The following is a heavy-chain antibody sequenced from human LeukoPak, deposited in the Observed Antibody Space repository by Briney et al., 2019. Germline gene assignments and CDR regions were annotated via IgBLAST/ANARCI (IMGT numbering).Heavy chain of an antibody. CDR3: ARGQRVHVEWYPYMDV. D-gene: IGHD3-3*01. CDR2: ISYDGSSK. CDR1: GFTFNNYA. V-gene: IGHV3-30-3*01. Sequence: GGSLRLSCAASGFTFNNYAIHWVRQAPGKGLDWVAVISYDGSSKYYADSLKGRFTISRDNSKNTLYLQMNSLRADDTAVYYYARGQRVHVEWYPYMDVWGKGTTVTVSS. J-gene: IGHJ6*03.